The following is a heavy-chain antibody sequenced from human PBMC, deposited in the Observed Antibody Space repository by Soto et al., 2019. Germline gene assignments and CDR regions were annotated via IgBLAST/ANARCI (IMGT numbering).Heavy chain of an antibody. V-gene: IGHV3-23*01. Sequence: SGGALRLSCSAPWFTLCNYALSWVRPAPGKGLEWVSTFTRSGNTYYADSVKGRFTISRDNSKNTLYLQMDSLRAEDTAVYYCAREFAPGSPNYDYWGLGTLVTVSS. J-gene: IGHJ4*02. CDR2: FTRSGNT. D-gene: IGHD3-10*01. CDR1: WFTLCNYA. CDR3: AREFAPGSPNYDY.